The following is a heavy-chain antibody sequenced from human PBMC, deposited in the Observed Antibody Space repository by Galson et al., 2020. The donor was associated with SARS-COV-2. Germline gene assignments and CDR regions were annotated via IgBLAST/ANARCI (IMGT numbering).Heavy chain of an antibody. CDR1: GFTFSSYA. Sequence: QAGGSLRLSCAASGFTFSSYAMHWVRQTPGKGLEWVAFISYDGSKEYYADSVKGRFTISSDNSRDTLSLQMNSLRPEDSAVYYCARAVGRGIAVPVACRYWGQGALVTVSS. D-gene: IGHD6-19*01. CDR3: ARAVGRGIAVPVACRY. V-gene: IGHV3-30-3*01. CDR2: ISYDGSKE. J-gene: IGHJ4*02.